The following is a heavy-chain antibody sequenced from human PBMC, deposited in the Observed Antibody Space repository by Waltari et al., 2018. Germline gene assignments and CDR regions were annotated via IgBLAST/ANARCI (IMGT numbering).Heavy chain of an antibody. V-gene: IGHV4-4*07. J-gene: IGHJ4*02. CDR2: INHSGST. Sequence: VQLQESGPGLVKPSETLSLTCTVSGGSISSYYWSWIRQPAGTGLEWIGAINHSGSTNYNPPLTSRVTISVDTSKNQFSLKLSSVTAADTAGYYCARAPLTRRKSLRMGTHPNYFDYWGQGTLVTVSS. CDR3: ARAPLTRRKSLRMGTHPNYFDY. CDR1: GGSISSYY. D-gene: IGHD2-15*01.